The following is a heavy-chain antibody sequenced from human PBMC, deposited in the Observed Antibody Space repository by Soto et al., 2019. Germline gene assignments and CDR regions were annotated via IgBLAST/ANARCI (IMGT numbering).Heavy chain of an antibody. D-gene: IGHD3-10*02. CDR2: ISSSSSYT. Sequence: GGSLRLSCAASGFTFSDYYMSWIRQAPGKGLEWVSYISSSSSYTNYADSVKGRFTISRDNAKNSLYLQMNSLRAEDTAVYYCARYYVSSPVQKGYYYYGMDVWGQGTTVTVSS. CDR3: ARYYVSSPVQKGYYYYGMDV. J-gene: IGHJ6*02. V-gene: IGHV3-11*06. CDR1: GFTFSDYY.